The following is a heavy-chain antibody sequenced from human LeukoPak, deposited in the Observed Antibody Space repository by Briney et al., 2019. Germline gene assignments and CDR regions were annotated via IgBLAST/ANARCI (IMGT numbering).Heavy chain of an antibody. Sequence: SSETLSLTCTVSGGSISSYYWSWIRQPAGKGLEWIGRIYTSGSTNYNPSLKRRVTMLVDTSKNQFSLKLSSVTAADTAVYYCARLVKSGYSSSWYGGWFDPWGQGTLVTVSS. J-gene: IGHJ5*02. CDR1: GGSISSYY. CDR3: ARLVKSGYSSSWYGGWFDP. D-gene: IGHD6-13*01. V-gene: IGHV4-4*07. CDR2: IYTSGST.